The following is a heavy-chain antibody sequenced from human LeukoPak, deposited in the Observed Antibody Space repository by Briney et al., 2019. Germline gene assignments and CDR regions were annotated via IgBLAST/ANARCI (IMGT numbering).Heavy chain of an antibody. V-gene: IGHV4-59*08. CDR3: ARRGDYGSGAYVY. D-gene: IGHD3-10*01. CDR1: GGSISSYY. J-gene: IGHJ4*02. Sequence: SETPSLTCTVSGGSISSYYWSWIRQPPGKGLEWIGYIYYSGSTNYNPSLKSRVTISVDTSKNQFSLKLSSVTAADTAVYYCARRGDYGSGAYVYWGQGTLVTVSS. CDR2: IYYSGST.